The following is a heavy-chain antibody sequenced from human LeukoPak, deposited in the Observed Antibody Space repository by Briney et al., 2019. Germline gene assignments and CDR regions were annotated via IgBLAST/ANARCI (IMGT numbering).Heavy chain of an antibody. J-gene: IGHJ4*02. CDR2: ISAYNGNT. CDR1: GYMFTSHG. Sequence: ASVKVSCKSSGYMFTSHGIHWLRQAPGQGLEWMGWISAYNGNTNYAQKLQGRVTMTTDTSTSTAYMELRSLRSDDTAVYYCASLPYYDSSGYYPLWGQGTLVTVSS. CDR3: ASLPYYDSSGYYPL. V-gene: IGHV1-18*01. D-gene: IGHD3-22*01.